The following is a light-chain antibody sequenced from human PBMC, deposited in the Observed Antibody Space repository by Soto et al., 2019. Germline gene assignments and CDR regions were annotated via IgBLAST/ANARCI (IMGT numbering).Light chain of an antibody. J-gene: IGKJ2*01. CDR3: QHYNNWPYT. V-gene: IGKV3-15*01. CDR1: QSLNGN. CDR2: GAS. Sequence: EIVMTQSPATLSVSPGERATLTCRASQSLNGNLAWYQQKPGQAPRLLIYGASTRATGIPARFSGSGSGTEFTLTISSLQSADFAIFYCQHYNNWPYTFGQGTKLEIK.